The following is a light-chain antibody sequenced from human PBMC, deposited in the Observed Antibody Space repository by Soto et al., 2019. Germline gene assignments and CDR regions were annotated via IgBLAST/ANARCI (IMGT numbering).Light chain of an antibody. CDR2: GSK. CDR1: SSNIGAGYD. CDR3: QSYDSSLSAV. V-gene: IGLV1-40*01. Sequence: QSVLTQPPSVSGAPGQRVTISCTGSSSNIGAGYDVHWYQQLPGTAPKLLIYGSKNRPSGVPDRFSGSKSGTSASLAITGLQPEDEADYYCQSYDSSLSAVFGGGTQVTVV. J-gene: IGLJ7*01.